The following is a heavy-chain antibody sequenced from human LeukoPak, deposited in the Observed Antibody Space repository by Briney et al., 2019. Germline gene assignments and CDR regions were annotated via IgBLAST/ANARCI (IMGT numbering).Heavy chain of an antibody. Sequence: TASETLSLTCAVYGGSFSGYYWSWIRQPPGKGLEWIGEIKHSGSTNYNPSLKSGVTISVETAKNQFSRKLIAGTAADAAVYYCATWMVVGVYWGQGSLVTV. CDR3: ATWMVVGVY. D-gene: IGHD1-26*01. CDR2: IKHSGST. CDR1: GGSFSGYY. J-gene: IGHJ4*02. V-gene: IGHV4-34*01.